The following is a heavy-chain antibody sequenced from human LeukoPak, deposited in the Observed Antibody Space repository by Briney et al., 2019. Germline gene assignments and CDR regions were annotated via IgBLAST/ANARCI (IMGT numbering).Heavy chain of an antibody. D-gene: IGHD3-10*01. J-gene: IGHJ4*02. Sequence: SETLSLTCAVSGYSISSGYYWGWIRQPPGKGLEWIGTIYYSGSTYYNPSLKSRVTISEDTSKNQFSLKLSSVTAADTAVYYCARPAYGSGSYSGFDYWGQGTLVTVSS. CDR2: IYYSGST. CDR3: ARPAYGSGSYSGFDY. CDR1: GYSISSGYY. V-gene: IGHV4-38-2*01.